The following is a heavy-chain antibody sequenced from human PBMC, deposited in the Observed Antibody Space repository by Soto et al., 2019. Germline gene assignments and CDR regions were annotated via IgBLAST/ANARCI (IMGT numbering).Heavy chain of an antibody. CDR2: ISSNGGTI. CDR1: GFSFSDSY. J-gene: IGHJ3*02. D-gene: IGHD3-9*01. CDR3: ARDQSNRYDRDSFDI. V-gene: IGHV3-11*01. Sequence: QVQLVESGGGMVKPGGSLRLSCAASGFSFSDSYMSWIRQAPGKGLEWVSYISSNGGTIYYADSLEGRFTISRDNAQNSLYLQINSLRAEDTAVYYCARDQSNRYDRDSFDIWGQGTTVPVSS.